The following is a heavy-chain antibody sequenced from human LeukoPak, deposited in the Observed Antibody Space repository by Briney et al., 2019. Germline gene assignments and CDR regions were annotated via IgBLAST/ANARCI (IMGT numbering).Heavy chain of an antibody. J-gene: IGHJ3*02. D-gene: IGHD3-22*01. V-gene: IGHV3-49*05. Sequence: KSGGSLRLSCTASGFTFGDYAMTWFRQAPGKGLEWVGFIGSKAYGGATEYAASVKGRFTISRDDSKSVAYLQMNSLTPEDTAVYFCTRVPIRTVPMIVVIWGHDAFDIWGQGTMVTVSS. CDR2: IGSKAYGGAT. CDR1: GFTFGDYA. CDR3: TRVPIRTVPMIVVIWGHDAFDI.